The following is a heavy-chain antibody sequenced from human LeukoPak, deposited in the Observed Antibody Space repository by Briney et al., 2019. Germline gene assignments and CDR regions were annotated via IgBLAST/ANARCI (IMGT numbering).Heavy chain of an antibody. J-gene: IGHJ4*02. CDR2: ISGSGGST. Sequence: SCISGSGGSTCYADSVKGRFTISRDNAKNSLYLQMNRLRAEDTALYYCASGSDCDCSGYLYWGQGTLVTVSS. D-gene: IGHD3-22*01. V-gene: IGHV3-20*03. CDR3: ASGSDCDCSGYLY.